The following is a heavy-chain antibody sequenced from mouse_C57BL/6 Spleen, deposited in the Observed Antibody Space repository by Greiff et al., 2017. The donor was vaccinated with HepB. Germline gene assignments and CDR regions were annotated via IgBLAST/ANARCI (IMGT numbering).Heavy chain of an antibody. V-gene: IGHV1-75*01. CDR2: IFPGSGST. CDR3: AREGGLRSFDY. CDR1: GYTFTDYY. Sequence: VQLQQSGPELVKPGASVKISCKASGYTFTDYYINWVKQRPGQGLEWIGWIFPGSGSTYYNEKFKGKATLTVDKSSSTADMLLSSLTSEDSAVYFCAREGGLRSFDYWGQGTTLTVSS. J-gene: IGHJ2*01. D-gene: IGHD2-2*01.